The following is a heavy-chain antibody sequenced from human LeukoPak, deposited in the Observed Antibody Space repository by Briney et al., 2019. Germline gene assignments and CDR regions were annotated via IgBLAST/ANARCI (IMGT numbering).Heavy chain of an antibody. CDR3: AREASSGILTGYYYFDY. CDR1: GFTFSSYW. V-gene: IGHV3-7*01. Sequence: GGSLRLSCAASGFTFSSYWMSWVRQAPGKGLEWVANIKQDGSEKYYVDSVKGRFTISRDNAKNSLYLQMNSLRAEGTAVYYCAREASSGILTGYYYFDYWGQGTLVTVSS. CDR2: IKQDGSEK. J-gene: IGHJ4*02. D-gene: IGHD3-9*01.